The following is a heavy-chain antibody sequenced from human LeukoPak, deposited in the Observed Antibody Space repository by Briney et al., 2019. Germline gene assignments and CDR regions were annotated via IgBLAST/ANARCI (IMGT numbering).Heavy chain of an antibody. J-gene: IGHJ4*02. D-gene: IGHD2-2*01. CDR1: GFTFSSYE. CDR2: ISSRGSPI. V-gene: IGHV3-48*03. CDR3: ARGPGAYCSGTTCYVY. Sequence: GGSLRLSCAASGFTFSSYEMNWVRQAPGKGLEWVSYISSRGSPIYYADSAEGRFTISRDNAKSSLYLQMNSLRVEDPAVYYCARGPGAYCSGTTCYVYWGQGTLVTVSS.